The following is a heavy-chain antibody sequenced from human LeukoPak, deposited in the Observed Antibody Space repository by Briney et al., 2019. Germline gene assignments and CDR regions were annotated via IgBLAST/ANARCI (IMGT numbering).Heavy chain of an antibody. CDR3: ARVSPGDV. J-gene: IGHJ6*04. V-gene: IGHV3-21*01. CDR1: GFTFSSYS. CDR2: ISSSSSYT. Sequence: PGGSLRLSCAASGFTFSSYSMNWVRQAPGKGLEWVSSISSSSSYTYYADSVKGRFTISRDNAKNSRYLQMNSLRAEDTAVYYCARVSPGDVWGKGTTVTVSS.